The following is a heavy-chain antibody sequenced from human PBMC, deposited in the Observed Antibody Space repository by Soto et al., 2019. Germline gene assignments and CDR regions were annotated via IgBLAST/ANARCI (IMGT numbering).Heavy chain of an antibody. Sequence: QVHLVQSGAEVKKPGSSVKVSCKASGGTFSSHGISWVRQVPGQGLEWMGGIIPMFDTATSTQNFQGRLTITADESTSTAYIELSSLTSEDTAVYFCARSVGVTTLSYLDFWGQGTLVTVSS. D-gene: IGHD2-21*01. CDR2: IIPMFDTA. J-gene: IGHJ4*02. V-gene: IGHV1-69*01. CDR3: ARSVGVTTLSYLDF. CDR1: GGTFSSHG.